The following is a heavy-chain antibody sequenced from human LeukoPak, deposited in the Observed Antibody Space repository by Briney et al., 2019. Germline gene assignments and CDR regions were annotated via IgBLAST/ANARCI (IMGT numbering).Heavy chain of an antibody. CDR3: ARLDLFTGYYSLAFDY. Sequence: PSETLSLTCAVDGGSFSGYYWSWIRQPPGEGLEWIGEINHSGSTNYNPSLKSRVTISVDTSKNQFSLKLSSLTAADTALYYCARLDLFTGYYSLAFDYWGQGTLVAVSS. CDR1: GGSFSGYY. V-gene: IGHV4-34*01. J-gene: IGHJ4*02. D-gene: IGHD3-9*01. CDR2: INHSGST.